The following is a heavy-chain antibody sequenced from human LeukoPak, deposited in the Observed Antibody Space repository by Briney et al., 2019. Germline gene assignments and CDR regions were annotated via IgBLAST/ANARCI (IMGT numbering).Heavy chain of an antibody. CDR3: ARVPTTVTTSFDY. D-gene: IGHD4-17*01. CDR2: IYYSGST. Sequence: PSETLSLTCTVSGGSFSSGSYYWSWIRQPPGKGLEWIVYIYYSGSTNYNPSLKSRVTISVDMSKNQFSLKLSSVTAADTAVYYCARVPTTVTTSFDYWGQGTLVTVSS. V-gene: IGHV4-61*01. J-gene: IGHJ4*02. CDR1: GGSFSSGSYY.